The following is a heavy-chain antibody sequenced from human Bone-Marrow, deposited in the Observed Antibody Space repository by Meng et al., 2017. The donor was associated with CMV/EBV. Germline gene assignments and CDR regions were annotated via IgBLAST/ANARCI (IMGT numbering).Heavy chain of an antibody. V-gene: IGHV1-2*02. CDR2: INPNSGGT. CDR1: GYTFTGYY. D-gene: IGHD3-16*01. J-gene: IGHJ5*02. CDR3: ASARLLGGVNAKWFDP. Sequence: ASVKVSCKASGYTFTGYYMHWVRQAPGQGLEWMGWINPNSGGTNYAQKFQGRVTMTRDTSISTAYMELSRLRSDDTAVYYCASARLLGGVNAKWFDPWGQGTLVTVSS.